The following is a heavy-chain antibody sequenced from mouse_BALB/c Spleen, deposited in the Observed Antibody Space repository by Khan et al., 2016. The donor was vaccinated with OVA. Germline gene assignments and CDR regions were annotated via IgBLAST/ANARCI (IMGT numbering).Heavy chain of an antibody. CDR3: ARRTTGYAMDY. D-gene: IGHD2-14*01. CDR2: INPRSGYT. CDR1: GYTFTSNT. Sequence: VQLQESGAELARPGASVKMSCEASGYTFTSNTMHWVKQRPGQGLEWIGYINPRSGYTNYNQKFKDKATLTEDKSSSTAYMQLSSLTSEDSAVYYCARRTTGYAMDYWGQGTSVIVSS. J-gene: IGHJ4*01. V-gene: IGHV1-4*01.